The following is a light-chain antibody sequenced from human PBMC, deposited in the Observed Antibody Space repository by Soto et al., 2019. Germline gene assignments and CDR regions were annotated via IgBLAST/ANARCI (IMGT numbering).Light chain of an antibody. CDR2: DVF. Sequence: EIVLTQSPATLSLSPGEIATLSCRASQSVGNYLAWYQQKPGQAPRLLIYDVFNRATGIPARLSGSGSGTDFTLPISSLEPEDFAVYYCLQRSVWPWTFGQGTRLEVQ. CDR1: QSVGNY. CDR3: LQRSVWPWT. V-gene: IGKV3-11*01. J-gene: IGKJ1*01.